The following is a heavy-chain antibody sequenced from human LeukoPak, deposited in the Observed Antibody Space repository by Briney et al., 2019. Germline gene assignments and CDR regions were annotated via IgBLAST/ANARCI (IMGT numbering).Heavy chain of an antibody. CDR2: IYNSVRT. J-gene: IGHJ6*02. V-gene: IGHV4-61*01. CDR1: GGSVSSGSYY. Sequence: SETLSLTCIVSGGSVSSGSYYWSWIRQPPGKGLEWIGYIYNSVRTNYNPSLKSRVTISVGTSKNQLSLKLSSVTAADTAVYFCVRDLVATIDHYYYGMDVWGQGTPVTVSS. D-gene: IGHD5-12*01. CDR3: VRDLVATIDHYYYGMDV.